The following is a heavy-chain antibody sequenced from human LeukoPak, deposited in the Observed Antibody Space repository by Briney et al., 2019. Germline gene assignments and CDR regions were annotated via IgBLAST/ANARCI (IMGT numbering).Heavy chain of an antibody. J-gene: IGHJ4*02. D-gene: IGHD6-19*01. Sequence: SETLSLTCAVYGGSFSGYYWSWIRQPPGKGLEWIGEINHSGSTNYNPSLKSRVTISVDTSKNQFSLKLRSVTAADTAVYYCARDPQWLAKSFDYWGQGTLVTVSS. V-gene: IGHV4-34*01. CDR2: INHSGST. CDR3: ARDPQWLAKSFDY. CDR1: GGSFSGYY.